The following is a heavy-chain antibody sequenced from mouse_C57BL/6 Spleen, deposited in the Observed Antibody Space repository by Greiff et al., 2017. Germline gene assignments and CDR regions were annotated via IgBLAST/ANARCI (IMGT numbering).Heavy chain of an antibody. CDR3: ARNGYYRYFDV. CDR2: ISYDGSN. V-gene: IGHV3-6*01. D-gene: IGHD2-2*01. CDR1: GYSITSGYY. Sequence: DVKLVESGPGLVKPSQSLSLTCSVTGYSITSGYYWNWIRQFPGNKLEWMGYISYDGSNNYNPSLKNRISITRDTSKNQFFLKLNSVTTEDTATYYCARNGYYRYFDVWGTGTTVTVSS. J-gene: IGHJ1*03.